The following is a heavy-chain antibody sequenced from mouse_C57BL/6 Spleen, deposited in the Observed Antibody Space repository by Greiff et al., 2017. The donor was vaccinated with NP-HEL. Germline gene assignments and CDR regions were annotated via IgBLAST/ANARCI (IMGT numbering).Heavy chain of an antibody. D-gene: IGHD4-1*02. CDR3: ARISTWTDGGYYFDY. J-gene: IGHJ2*01. Sequence: VQLQQSGAELMKPGASVKLSCKATGYTFTGYWIEWVKQRPGHGLEWIGEILPGSGSTNYNEKFKGKATFTADTSSNTAYMQLSSLTTEDSAIYYCARISTWTDGGYYFDYWGQGTTRTVAS. V-gene: IGHV1-9*01. CDR1: GYTFTGYW. CDR2: ILPGSGST.